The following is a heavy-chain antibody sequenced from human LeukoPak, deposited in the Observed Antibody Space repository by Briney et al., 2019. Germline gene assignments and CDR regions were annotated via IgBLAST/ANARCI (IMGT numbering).Heavy chain of an antibody. V-gene: IGHV3-48*03. D-gene: IGHD3-22*01. Sequence: PGGSLRLSCAASGFTFSSYEMNWVRQAPGKGLEWVSYISSSGSTIYYADSVKGRFTISRDNAKNSLYLQMNSLRAEDTAVYYCAKETVVARGAFDYWGQGTLVTVSS. CDR2: ISSSGSTI. CDR3: AKETVVARGAFDY. CDR1: GFTFSSYE. J-gene: IGHJ4*02.